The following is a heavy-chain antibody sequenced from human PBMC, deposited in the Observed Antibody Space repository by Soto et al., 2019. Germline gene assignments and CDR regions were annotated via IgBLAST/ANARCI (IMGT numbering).Heavy chain of an antibody. J-gene: IGHJ4*02. CDR1: GFTFSRYW. V-gene: IGHV3-7*01. D-gene: IGHD3-22*01. CDR2: IKQDGSEK. CDR3: ARDRNYDSSGYYYGLPDYFDY. Sequence: PGWSLRLSCAASGFTFSRYWMSWVRQAPGKGLEWVANIKQDGSEKYYVDSVKGRFTISRDNAKNSLYLQMNSLRAEDTAVYYCARDRNYDSSGYYYGLPDYFDYWGQGTLVTVSS.